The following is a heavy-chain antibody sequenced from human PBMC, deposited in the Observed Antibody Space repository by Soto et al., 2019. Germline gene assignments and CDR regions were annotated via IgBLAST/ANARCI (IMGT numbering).Heavy chain of an antibody. D-gene: IGHD3-3*01. V-gene: IGHV3-48*03. Sequence: ALRLSCAASGFTFSSYEMNWVRQAPGQGLEWVSYISDSGGTVYYADSVKGRFTVSRDNAQNSVYLQMNSLRTEDTAVYYCARDLLHYDFWSGYSDYFYYGMDVWGPGTTVTVSS. CDR3: ARDLLHYDFWSGYSDYFYYGMDV. CDR1: GFTFSSYE. J-gene: IGHJ6*02. CDR2: ISDSGGTV.